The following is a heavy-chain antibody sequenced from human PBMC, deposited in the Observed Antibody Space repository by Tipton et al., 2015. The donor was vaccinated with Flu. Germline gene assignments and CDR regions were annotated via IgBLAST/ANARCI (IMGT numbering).Heavy chain of an antibody. CDR1: GGSIGSFY. V-gene: IGHV4-59*12. Sequence: GLVKPSETLSLTCTVSGGSIGSFYWNWVRQPPGKGLEWIGYIYNSEHTKYNPSLKSRVTISMDTSKKQFSLQLRSVTAADTAVYYCARDPSLGMPDYFDYWGQGTLVTASS. J-gene: IGHJ4*02. CDR3: ARDPSLGMPDYFDY. CDR2: IYNSEHT. D-gene: IGHD2-2*01.